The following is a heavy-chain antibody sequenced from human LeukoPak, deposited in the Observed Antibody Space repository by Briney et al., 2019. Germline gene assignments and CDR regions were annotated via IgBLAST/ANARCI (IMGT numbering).Heavy chain of an antibody. Sequence: GGSLRLSCAVSGFSLSDYEMNWVRQAPGKGLEWVSYISSSGSNIYYADSVKGRFTISRDNTKSSLYLQMNSLRAEDTSIYYCARARSTSSWNGENWFDPWGQGTLVTVSS. J-gene: IGHJ5*02. D-gene: IGHD6-13*01. CDR1: GFSLSDYE. CDR3: ARARSTSSWNGENWFDP. V-gene: IGHV3-48*03. CDR2: ISSSGSNI.